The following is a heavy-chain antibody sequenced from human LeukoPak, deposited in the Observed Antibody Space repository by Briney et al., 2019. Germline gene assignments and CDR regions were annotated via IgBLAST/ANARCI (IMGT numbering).Heavy chain of an antibody. D-gene: IGHD6-19*01. Sequence: GGSLRLSCAASGFTFSSYSMNWVRQAPGKGLEWVSSISSSSSYIYYADSVKGRFTISRDNAKNSLYLQMNSLRAEDTAVYYCARDMTGIAVAGTDYWGQGTLVTVSS. CDR2: ISSSSSYI. CDR1: GFTFSSYS. J-gene: IGHJ4*02. CDR3: ARDMTGIAVAGTDY. V-gene: IGHV3-21*01.